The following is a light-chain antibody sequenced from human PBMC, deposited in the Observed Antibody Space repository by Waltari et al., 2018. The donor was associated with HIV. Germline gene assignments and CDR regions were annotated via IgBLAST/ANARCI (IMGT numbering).Light chain of an antibody. CDR3: QQYKGYPLT. V-gene: IGKV1-16*02. J-gene: IGKJ5*01. Sequence: IPVPQYPSSLSASVGDRVTITCRASHDISNYLAWFQQRPGEAPKSLIYAASTLQSGVPSKFRGSGSETYFTLTINSLQSEDSATYYCQQYKGYPLTFGQGTRLEIK. CDR1: HDISNY. CDR2: AAS.